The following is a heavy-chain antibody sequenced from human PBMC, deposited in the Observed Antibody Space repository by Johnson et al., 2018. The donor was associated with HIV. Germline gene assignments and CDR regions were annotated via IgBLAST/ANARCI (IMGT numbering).Heavy chain of an antibody. V-gene: IGHV3-48*04. CDR3: ARAAHSSGWYGRLGDAFDI. Sequence: EVQLVESGGGVVQPGRSLRLSCAASGFTFSSYAMHWVRQAPGKGLEWVSYISSSGRTIYYADSVKGRFTISRANAKNSLYLQRNSLRADDTAVYYGARAAHSSGWYGRLGDAFDIWGQGTMVTVSS. J-gene: IGHJ3*02. D-gene: IGHD6-19*01. CDR2: ISSSGRTI. CDR1: GFTFSSYA.